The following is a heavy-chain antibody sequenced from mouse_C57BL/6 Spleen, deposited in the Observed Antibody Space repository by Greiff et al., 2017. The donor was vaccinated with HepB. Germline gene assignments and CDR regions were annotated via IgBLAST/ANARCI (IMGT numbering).Heavy chain of an antibody. J-gene: IGHJ3*01. Sequence: VQLQQSGPVLVKPGASVKMSCKASGYTFTDYYMNWVKQSHGKSLEWIGVINPYNGGTSYNQKFKGKATLTVDKSSSTAYMELNSLTSEDSAVYYCAIYDYGFAYWGQGTLVTVSA. D-gene: IGHD2-4*01. V-gene: IGHV1-19*01. CDR2: INPYNGGT. CDR1: GYTFTDYY. CDR3: AIYDYGFAY.